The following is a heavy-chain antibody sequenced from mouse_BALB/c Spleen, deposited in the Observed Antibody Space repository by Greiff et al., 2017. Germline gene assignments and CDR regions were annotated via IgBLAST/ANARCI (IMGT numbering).Heavy chain of an antibody. J-gene: IGHJ1*01. Sequence: QVQLKQPGAELVKPGASVKMSCKASGYTFTSYNMHWVKQTPGQGLEWIGAIYPGNGDTSYNQKFKGKATLTADKSSSTAYMQLSSLTSEDSAVYYCARPPNYYGSPHWYFDVWGAGTTVTVSS. CDR2: IYPGNGDT. CDR3: ARPPNYYGSPHWYFDV. D-gene: IGHD1-1*01. CDR1: GYTFTSYN. V-gene: IGHV1-12*01.